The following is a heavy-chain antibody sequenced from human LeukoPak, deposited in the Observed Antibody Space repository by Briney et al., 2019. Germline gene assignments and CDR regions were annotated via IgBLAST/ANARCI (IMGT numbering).Heavy chain of an antibody. V-gene: IGHV4-34*01. D-gene: IGHD3-10*01. Sequence: SETLSLTCAVYGGSFSGYYWSWLRQPPGKGLEWIGEINHSGSTNYNPSLKSRVTISVDTSKNQFSLKLSSVTAADTAVYYCAARLRGATTVRGQVAFDIWGQGTMVTVSS. CDR1: GGSFSGYY. J-gene: IGHJ3*02. CDR2: INHSGST. CDR3: AARLRGATTVRGQVAFDI.